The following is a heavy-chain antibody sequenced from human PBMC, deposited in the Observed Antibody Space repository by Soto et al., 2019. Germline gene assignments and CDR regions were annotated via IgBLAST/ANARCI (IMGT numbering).Heavy chain of an antibody. V-gene: IGHV1-24*01. J-gene: IGHJ5*02. D-gene: IGHD3-22*01. CDR2: FDPEDGET. CDR3: ATSDGIDYYDSSGSPNWFDP. Sequence: QVQLVQSGAEVKKPGASVKVSCKVSGYTLTELSMHWVRQAPGKGLEWMGGFDPEDGETIYAQKFQGRVTMTEDTSTDTAYMELSSLRSEDTAVYYCATSDGIDYYDSSGSPNWFDPWGQGTLVTVSS. CDR1: GYTLTELS.